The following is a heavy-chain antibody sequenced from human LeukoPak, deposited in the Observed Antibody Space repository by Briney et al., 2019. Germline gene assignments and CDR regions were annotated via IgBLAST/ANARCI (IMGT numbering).Heavy chain of an antibody. J-gene: IGHJ4*02. CDR2: ISGSGGST. D-gene: IGHD3-10*01. CDR3: AKDPLVRGLTYDY. V-gene: IGHV3-23*01. Sequence: GWSLRLSCAASGFTFIRGAMSSVRQAPGKGLEWVAAISGSGGSTYYADAVKCRSTISRDNSKNTLYLQMNSLRAEDTAVYYCAKDPLVRGLTYDYWGQGTLVTVSS. CDR1: GFTFIRGA.